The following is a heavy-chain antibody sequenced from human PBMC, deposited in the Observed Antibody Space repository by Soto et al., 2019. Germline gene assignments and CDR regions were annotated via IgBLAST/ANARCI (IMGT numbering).Heavy chain of an antibody. J-gene: IGHJ4*02. V-gene: IGHV3-23*01. Sequence: EAQLLESGGGLVQPGGSLRLSCAASGFSFSNYGLNWVRQAPGKGLEWVSGMSGSTGTTDYADSVKGRFTISRDNLKNTLYVQMNSLRGEDTAVYYGAIGTFGRGWESWGQGTLVAVSS. CDR3: AIGTFGRGWES. D-gene: IGHD3-16*01. CDR1: GFSFSNYG. CDR2: MSGSTGTT.